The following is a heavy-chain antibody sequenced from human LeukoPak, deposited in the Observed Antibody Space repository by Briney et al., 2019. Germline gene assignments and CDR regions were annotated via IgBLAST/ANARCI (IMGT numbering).Heavy chain of an antibody. CDR2: ISPYNGNT. D-gene: IGHD2/OR15-2a*01. CDR3: GRHTSMGVPLDILEKWFDT. V-gene: IGHV1-18*01. Sequence: ASVRVSCKASGYTFISYGISWVRQAPGQGLQWMGWISPYNGNTNYVQKFQGRVTMTTDTSTSTAYMELRSLRSDDTAVYYCGRHTSMGVPLDILEKWFDTWGQGTLVTVSS. CDR1: GYTFISYG. J-gene: IGHJ5*02.